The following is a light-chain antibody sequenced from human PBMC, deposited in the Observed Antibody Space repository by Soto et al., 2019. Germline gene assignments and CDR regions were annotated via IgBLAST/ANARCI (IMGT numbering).Light chain of an antibody. J-gene: IGKJ4*01. Sequence: EIVLTQSPATLSLSPGERAALSCGASQSVSSYLAWYQQKPGQAPRLLIYDASNRATGIPARFSGSGSGTDFTLTISSLEPEDFAVYFCQHRSSWPLTFGGGTKVDIK. CDR1: QSVSSY. V-gene: IGKV3-11*01. CDR2: DAS. CDR3: QHRSSWPLT.